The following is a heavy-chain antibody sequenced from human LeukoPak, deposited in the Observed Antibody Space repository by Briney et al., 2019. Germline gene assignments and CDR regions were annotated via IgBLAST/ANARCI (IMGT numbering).Heavy chain of an antibody. V-gene: IGHV1-24*01. CDR3: AVSLTTGGYYGMDV. Sequence: ASVKVSCKVSGYTLTELSLPWVRQAPGQGLGWMGRFDPEDGETIYARKFQGRVTMTEDTSTDTAYMELSSLRSEDTAVYFCAVSLTTGGYYGMDVWGQGTTVTVSS. J-gene: IGHJ6*02. D-gene: IGHD1-1*01. CDR2: FDPEDGET. CDR1: GYTLTELS.